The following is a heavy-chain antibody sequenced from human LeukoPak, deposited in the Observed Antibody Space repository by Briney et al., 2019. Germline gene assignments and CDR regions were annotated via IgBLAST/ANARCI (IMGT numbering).Heavy chain of an antibody. CDR3: ARLYYYGMDV. CDR1: VYTFTGYY. CDR2: INPNSCGT. Sequence: EASVKVSFKASVYTFTGYYMHWVRPPPGQALEWMGCINPNSCGTNYAQKFQGRLTITRDTSISTAYMEMSRLRYDEAVVYYCARLYYYGMDVWGQGTTVTVSS. V-gene: IGHV1-2*02. J-gene: IGHJ6*02.